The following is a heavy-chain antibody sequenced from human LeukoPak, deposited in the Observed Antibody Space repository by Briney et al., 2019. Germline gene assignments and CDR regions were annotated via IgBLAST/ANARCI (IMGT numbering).Heavy chain of an antibody. CDR3: ARGIDYYDSSGYYYILDY. D-gene: IGHD3-22*01. J-gene: IGHJ4*02. CDR2: IDHSGST. Sequence: SETLSLTCAVYGGSFSGYYWSWIRQPPGKGLEWIGEIDHSGSTNYNPSLKSRVTISVDTSKNQFSLKLSSVTAADTAVYYCARGIDYYDSSGYYYILDYWGQGTLVTVSS. V-gene: IGHV4-34*01. CDR1: GGSFSGYY.